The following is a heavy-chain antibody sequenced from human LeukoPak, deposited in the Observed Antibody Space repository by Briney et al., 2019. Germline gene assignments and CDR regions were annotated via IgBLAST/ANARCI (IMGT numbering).Heavy chain of an antibody. V-gene: IGHV3-11*01. CDR3: ARGTYCAAGGCYSTFDS. CDR2: ITDSGDST. Sequence: GGSLRLSCVASGFTFRDYYMSWIRQAPGKGLEWVSYITDSGDSTYYADSVKGRFTISRDNANKSLYLQMNSLRVDDTAVYFCARGTYCAAGGCYSTFDSWGQGTLVTVSS. CDR1: GFTFRDYY. D-gene: IGHD2-21*02. J-gene: IGHJ4*02.